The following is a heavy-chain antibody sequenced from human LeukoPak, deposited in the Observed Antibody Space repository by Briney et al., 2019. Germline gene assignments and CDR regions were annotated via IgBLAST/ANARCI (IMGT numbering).Heavy chain of an antibody. Sequence: GGSLRLSCAVSGFTVSGSYMSWVRQAPGKGLEWVSVIYSGGRTNYADSVKGRFTISRDNSKNTLYLQMNSLRDEDTAVYYCAREGSSGCSDVWGKGTTVTVSS. CDR2: IYSGGRT. CDR1: GFTVSGSY. J-gene: IGHJ6*04. V-gene: IGHV3-53*01. D-gene: IGHD1-26*01. CDR3: AREGSSGCSDV.